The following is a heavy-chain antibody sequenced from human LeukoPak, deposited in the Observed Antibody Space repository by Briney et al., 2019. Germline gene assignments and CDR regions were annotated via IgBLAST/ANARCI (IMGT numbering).Heavy chain of an antibody. CDR1: GGSISSYY. CDR2: IYYSGST. CDR3: ARGVIAAAGKGDYFDY. D-gene: IGHD6-13*01. Sequence: SETLSLTCTVSGGSISSYYWSWIRQAPGKGLEWIGYIYYSGSTNYNPSLKSRVTISVDTSKNQFSLKLSSVTAADTAVYYCARGVIAAAGKGDYFDYWGQGTLVTVSS. J-gene: IGHJ4*02. V-gene: IGHV4-59*01.